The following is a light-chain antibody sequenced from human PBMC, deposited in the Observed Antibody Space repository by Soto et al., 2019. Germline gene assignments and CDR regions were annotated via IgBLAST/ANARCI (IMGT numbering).Light chain of an antibody. V-gene: IGLV2-11*01. Sequence: QSALTQPRSVSGSPGQSVTISCTGTSSDVGGYNYVSWYQQHPGKAPKLMFYDVSKRPSGVPDRFSGSKSGNTASLTISGLQAEDEADYYCCSYAGSYTPFGTGTKVTVL. J-gene: IGLJ1*01. CDR1: SSDVGGYNY. CDR2: DVS. CDR3: CSYAGSYTP.